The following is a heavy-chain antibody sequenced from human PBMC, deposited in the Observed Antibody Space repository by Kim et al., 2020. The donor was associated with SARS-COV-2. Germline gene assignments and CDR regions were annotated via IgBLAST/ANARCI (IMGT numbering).Heavy chain of an antibody. Sequence: ASVKVSCKASGYTFTSYAMNWVRQAPGQGLEWMGWINTNTGNPTYAQGFTGRFVFSLDTSVSTAYLQISSLKAEDTAVYYCAREGGYQLLYYYYYYGMDVWGQGTTVTVSS. CDR2: INTNTGNP. D-gene: IGHD2-2*01. CDR3: AREGGYQLLYYYYYYGMDV. J-gene: IGHJ6*02. CDR1: GYTFTSYA. V-gene: IGHV7-4-1*02.